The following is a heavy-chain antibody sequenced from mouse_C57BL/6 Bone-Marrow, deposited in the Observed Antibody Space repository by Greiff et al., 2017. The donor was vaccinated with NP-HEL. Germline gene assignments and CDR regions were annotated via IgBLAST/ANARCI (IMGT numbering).Heavy chain of an antibody. CDR2: ISSGGSYT. V-gene: IGHV5-6*01. CDR1: GFTFSSYG. CDR3: ARRDWGPAWFAY. J-gene: IGHJ3*01. Sequence: EVMLVESGGDLVKPGGSLKLSCAASGFTFSSYGLSWVRQTPDKRLEWVATISSGGSYTYYPDTVKGRFTISSDNAKNTLYLQMSSLKSEDTAMYYCARRDWGPAWFAYWGQGTLVTVSA. D-gene: IGHD4-1*01.